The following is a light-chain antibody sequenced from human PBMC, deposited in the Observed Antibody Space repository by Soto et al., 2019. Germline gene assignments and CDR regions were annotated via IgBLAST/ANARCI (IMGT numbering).Light chain of an antibody. CDR3: QQYGSSPRT. CDR2: VAS. J-gene: IGKJ1*01. Sequence: EIVLTQSPGTLSLSPGDRATLSCRASQSVSSNYLAWYQQKPGQAPRLLIYVASIRATGIPDRFSGSGSGADFTLTIRRLEPEDFVVYYCQQYGSSPRTFGQGTKVEMK. V-gene: IGKV3-20*01. CDR1: QSVSSNY.